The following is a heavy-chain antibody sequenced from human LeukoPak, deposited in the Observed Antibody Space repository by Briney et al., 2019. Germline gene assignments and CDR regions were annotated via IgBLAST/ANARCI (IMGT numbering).Heavy chain of an antibody. CDR2: ISSGSRTI. D-gene: IGHD1-26*01. CDR3: ARESISGHRDFDY. CDR1: GFTFSSYS. V-gene: IGHV3-48*01. J-gene: IGHJ4*02. Sequence: PGGSLRLSCAASGFTFSSYSMNWLRRAPGKGLEWLSYISSGSRTIYYADSVKGRFTVSRDNAKSSLYLQMNSLRAEDTAVYYCARESISGHRDFDYWGQGALVTVSS.